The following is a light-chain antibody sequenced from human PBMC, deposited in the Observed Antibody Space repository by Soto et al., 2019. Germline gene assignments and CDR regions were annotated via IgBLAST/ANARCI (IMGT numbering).Light chain of an antibody. J-gene: IGKJ5*01. V-gene: IGKV3-20*01. CDR2: GAS. Sequence: EIVLTQSPGTLSLSPGERATLSCRASQSVFNNHIGWYQQKPGQAPRRLIFGASFRATGIPDRFSGSGSGTDFTLTISRLEPEDFAVYYCQHYDNLPITFGQGTRLEIK. CDR3: QHYDNLPIT. CDR1: QSVFNNH.